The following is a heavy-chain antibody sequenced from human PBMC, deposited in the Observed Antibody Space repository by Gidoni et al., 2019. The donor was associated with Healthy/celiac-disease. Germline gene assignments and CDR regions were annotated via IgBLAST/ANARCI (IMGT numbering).Heavy chain of an antibody. D-gene: IGHD3-3*01. CDR2: INPSGGST. CDR1: GYPFTSYY. CDR3: ASGGPNGELRFLEWLFPGAFDI. Sequence: QVQLVPSGAEVKKPGASVKVSCKASGYPFTSYYMHWVRQAPGQGLEWMGIINPSGGSTSYAQKFQGRVTMTRDTSTSTVYMELSSLRSEDTAVYYCASGGPNGELRFLEWLFPGAFDIWGQGTMVTVSS. J-gene: IGHJ3*02. V-gene: IGHV1-46*01.